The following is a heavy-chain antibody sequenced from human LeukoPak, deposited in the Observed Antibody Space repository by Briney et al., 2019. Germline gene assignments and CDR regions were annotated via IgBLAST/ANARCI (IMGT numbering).Heavy chain of an antibody. Sequence: GGSLRLSCAASGFTLSSYAMNWVRQAPGKGLEWVSSISSSSNYIYYADSVKGRFTISRDNAKNSLYLQMNSLTAEDTAVYYCARDRESVEGPWGQGTLVTVSS. CDR1: GFTLSSYA. CDR2: ISSSSNYI. J-gene: IGHJ5*02. CDR3: ARDRESVEGP. D-gene: IGHD3-10*01. V-gene: IGHV3-21*01.